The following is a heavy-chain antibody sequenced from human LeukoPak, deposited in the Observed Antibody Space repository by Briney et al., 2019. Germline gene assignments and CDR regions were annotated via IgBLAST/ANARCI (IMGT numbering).Heavy chain of an antibody. CDR2: INAGNGDT. D-gene: IGHD3-10*01. J-gene: IGHJ4*02. V-gene: IGHV1-3*01. CDR1: GYSFTNYA. CDR3: ARFPIYGSGSPTYYFDY. Sequence: ASVKVSFKASGYSFTNYAMHWVRQAPGQRVEWMGWINAGNGDTKYSQNFQGRVTITRDTSASTAYMELSSLRSEDTAVYYCARFPIYGSGSPTYYFDYWGQGTLVTVSS.